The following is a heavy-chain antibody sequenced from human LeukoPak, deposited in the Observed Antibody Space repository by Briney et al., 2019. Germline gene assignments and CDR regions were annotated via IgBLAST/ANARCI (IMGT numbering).Heavy chain of an antibody. CDR3: AKDGGSGLDY. D-gene: IGHD6-25*01. Sequence: GRSLRLSCAASGFTFDDDAMHWVRQAPGKGLEWVSGISWNSGSIGYADSVKGRFTISRDNAKNSLYLQMNSLRAEDMALYYCAKDGGSGLDYWGQGTLVTVSS. J-gene: IGHJ4*02. V-gene: IGHV3-9*03. CDR1: GFTFDDDA. CDR2: ISWNSGSI.